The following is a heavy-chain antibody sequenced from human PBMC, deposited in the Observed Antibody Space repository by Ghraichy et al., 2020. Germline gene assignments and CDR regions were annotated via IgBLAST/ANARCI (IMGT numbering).Heavy chain of an antibody. CDR3: LKDLVGGGFGAYGMDV. CDR2: INSDGGST. V-gene: IGHV3-74*01. Sequence: GGSLRLSCAASGFTFSSYWMHWVRQAPGKGLVWVSRINSDGGSTTYADSVKGRFTISKDNAKNTLYLQMNSLRAEDTAVYYCLKDLVGGGFGAYGMDVWGQGTTVTVSS. D-gene: IGHD2-21*01. J-gene: IGHJ6*02. CDR1: GFTFSSYW.